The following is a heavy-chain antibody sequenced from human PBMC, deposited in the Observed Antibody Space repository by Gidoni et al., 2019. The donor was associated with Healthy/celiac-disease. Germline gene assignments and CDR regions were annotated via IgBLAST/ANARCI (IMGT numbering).Heavy chain of an antibody. V-gene: IGHV1-69*02. CDR1: GGTFSSYP. CDR3: ARSSPCGGDCYSDY. Sequence: QVQLVQSGAEVKKPGSSVKVSCKASGGTFSSYPIIWVRQAPGQGLEWLGRIIPILGIANYAQKFQGRVTITADKSTSTAYMELSSLRSEDTAVYYCARSSPCGGDCYSDYWGQGTLVTVSS. J-gene: IGHJ4*02. D-gene: IGHD2-21*02. CDR2: IIPILGIA.